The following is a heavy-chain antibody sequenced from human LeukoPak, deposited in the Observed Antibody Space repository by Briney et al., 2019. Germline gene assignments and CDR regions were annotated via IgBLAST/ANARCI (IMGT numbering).Heavy chain of an antibody. Sequence: GGSLRLSCAASGFTFSSYGMHWVRQAPGKGLEWVAVISYDGSNKYYADSVKDRFTISRDNSKNTLYLQMNSLRAEDTAVYYCAKAGSDYGDYEEIDYWGQGTLVTVSS. CDR3: AKAGSDYGDYEEIDY. D-gene: IGHD4-17*01. V-gene: IGHV3-30*18. J-gene: IGHJ4*02. CDR1: GFTFSSYG. CDR2: ISYDGSNK.